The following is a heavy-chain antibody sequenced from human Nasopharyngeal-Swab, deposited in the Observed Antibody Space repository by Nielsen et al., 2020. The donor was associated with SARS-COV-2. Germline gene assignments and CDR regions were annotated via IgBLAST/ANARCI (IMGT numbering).Heavy chain of an antibody. CDR2: IKQDGSEK. CDR3: ARDLTGIAVAGTGY. D-gene: IGHD6-19*01. Sequence: SLKISCAASGFTFSSYWPSWVRQAPGKGLEWVANIKQDGSEKYYVDSVKGRFTISRDNAKNSLYLQMNSLRAEDTAVYYCARDLTGIAVAGTGYWGQGTLVTVSS. J-gene: IGHJ4*02. CDR1: GFTFSSYW. V-gene: IGHV3-7*01.